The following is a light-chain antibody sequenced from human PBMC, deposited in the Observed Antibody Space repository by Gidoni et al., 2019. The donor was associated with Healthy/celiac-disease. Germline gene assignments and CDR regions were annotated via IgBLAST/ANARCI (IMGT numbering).Light chain of an antibody. Sequence: DIVMTPSPDSLAVSLGERATINCKSSQTVLHSSNNKNYLAWYQQKPGQPPKLLIYWSSTRGAGVPDRFSGSGSGTDFTLTISSLQAEDVAVYYCQQYYSTPHTFGQGTKLEIK. V-gene: IGKV4-1*01. CDR2: WSS. CDR1: QTVLHSSNNKNY. J-gene: IGKJ2*01. CDR3: QQYYSTPHT.